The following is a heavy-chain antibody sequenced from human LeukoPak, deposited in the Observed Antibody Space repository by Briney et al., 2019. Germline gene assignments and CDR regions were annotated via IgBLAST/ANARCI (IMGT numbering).Heavy chain of an antibody. CDR1: GFTFSSYS. D-gene: IGHD3-3*01. Sequence: GGSLRLSCAASGFTFSSYSMNWVRQAPGKGLEWVSYISSSSSTIYYADSVKGRFTISRDNAKNSLYLQMNSLRAEDTAVYYCARGLGQNYDFWSGYYWGLGMDVWGQGTTVTVSS. CDR3: ARGLGQNYDFWSGYYWGLGMDV. CDR2: ISSSSSTI. V-gene: IGHV3-48*04. J-gene: IGHJ6*02.